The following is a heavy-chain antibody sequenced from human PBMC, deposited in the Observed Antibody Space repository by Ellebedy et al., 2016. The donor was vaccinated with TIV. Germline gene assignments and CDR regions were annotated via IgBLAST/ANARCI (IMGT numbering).Heavy chain of an antibody. CDR2: LHHSETP. CDR1: GGFFSNFS. D-gene: IGHD2-21*01. CDR3: ARGRPFCRGAQCRHPLSTAFDI. J-gene: IGHJ3*02. Sequence: MPSETLSLTCIVYGGFFSNFSLSWLRQPPGRGLEWIAELHHSETPDYNPSLKGRVTISHDTSNGQFSLNLTSVTAADTALYFCARGRPFCRGAQCRHPLSTAFDIWGQGTTVTVSS. V-gene: IGHV4-34*01.